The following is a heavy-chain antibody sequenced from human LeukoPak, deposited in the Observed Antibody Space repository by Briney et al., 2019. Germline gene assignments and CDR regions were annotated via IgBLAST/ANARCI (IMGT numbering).Heavy chain of an antibody. CDR3: ARKVPNDSSGYYYRGQFDP. D-gene: IGHD3-22*01. V-gene: IGHV1-69*06. CDR2: IIPIFGTA. Sequence: ASVKVSCKASGGTFSSYDISWVRQAPGQGLEWMGGIIPIFGTANYAQKFQGRVAITADKSTSTAYMELSSLRSEATAVYYCARKVPNDSSGYYYRGQFDPWGQGTLVTVSS. J-gene: IGHJ5*02. CDR1: GGTFSSYD.